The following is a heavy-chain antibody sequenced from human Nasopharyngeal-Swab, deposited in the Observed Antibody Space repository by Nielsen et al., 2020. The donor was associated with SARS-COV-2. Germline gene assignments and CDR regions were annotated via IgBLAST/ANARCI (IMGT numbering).Heavy chain of an antibody. D-gene: IGHD3-3*01. CDR2: IHYSGTT. J-gene: IGHJ2*01. CDR3: ARRLTLESFWYFDL. Sequence: SETLSLTCTVSGASISSYYWSWIRQPPGKGLEWIGYIHYSGTTNYNPSLKSRVTMSVDASKNQFSLKLTSVTAADTAVYYCARRLTLESFWYFDLWGRGTLVTVSS. V-gene: IGHV4-59*01. CDR1: GASISSYY.